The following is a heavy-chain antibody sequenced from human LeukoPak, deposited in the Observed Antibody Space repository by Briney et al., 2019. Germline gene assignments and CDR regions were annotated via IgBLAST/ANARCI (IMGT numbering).Heavy chain of an antibody. CDR3: ARDIRYCSSTSCYGEDYYYYGMDV. J-gene: IGHJ6*02. Sequence: GGSLRLSCAASGFTFSNYAMHWVRQAPGKGLEYVSAISSNGGSTYYANSVKGRFTISRDNSKNTLYLQMNSLRAEDTAVYYCARDIRYCSSTSCYGEDYYYYGMDVWGQGTTVTVSS. CDR2: ISSNGGST. V-gene: IGHV3-64*01. D-gene: IGHD2-2*01. CDR1: GFTFSNYA.